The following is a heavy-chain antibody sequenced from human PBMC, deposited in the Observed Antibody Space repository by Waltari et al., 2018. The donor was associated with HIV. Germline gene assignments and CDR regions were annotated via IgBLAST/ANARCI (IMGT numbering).Heavy chain of an antibody. CDR3: ARDIRLDYDSSDENPPFDY. J-gene: IGHJ4*02. Sequence: QVQLVESGGGVVQPGRSLRLSCAASGFTFSSYGMHWVRQAPGKGLEWVAVIWYDGSNKYYADSVKGRFTISRDNSKNTLYLQMNSLRAEDTAVYYCARDIRLDYDSSDENPPFDYWGQGTLVTVSS. D-gene: IGHD3-22*01. V-gene: IGHV3-33*01. CDR1: GFTFSSYG. CDR2: IWYDGSNK.